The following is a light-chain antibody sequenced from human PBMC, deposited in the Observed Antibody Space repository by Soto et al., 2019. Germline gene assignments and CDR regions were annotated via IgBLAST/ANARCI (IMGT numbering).Light chain of an antibody. CDR3: QQYNNWPRCT. V-gene: IGKV3-15*01. CDR2: GAS. CDR1: QSVSSN. Sequence: EIVMTQSPASLSVSPGERATLSCRASQSVSSNLAWYQQKPGQAPRLLIYGASTRATGIPARFSGSGSGTEFTLTISSLQSEDFAVYYWQQYNNWPRCTFGQGTKLEIK. J-gene: IGKJ2*02.